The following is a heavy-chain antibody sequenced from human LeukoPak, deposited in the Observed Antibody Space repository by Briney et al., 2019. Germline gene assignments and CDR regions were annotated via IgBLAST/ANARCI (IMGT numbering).Heavy chain of an antibody. V-gene: IGHV1-18*01. CDR3: AREGSSWYVGREYDP. CDR2: IRVYNGNT. Sequence: GATLKVSCMASGETFTSYGMSWVRQAPGQGLEWMAGIRVYNGNTNYPQKFQGRVTMTTDTSTSTAYMELRSLRSDDTAVYYCAREGSSWYVGREYDPWGQGTLVTVSS. CDR1: GETFTSYG. J-gene: IGHJ5*02. D-gene: IGHD6-13*01.